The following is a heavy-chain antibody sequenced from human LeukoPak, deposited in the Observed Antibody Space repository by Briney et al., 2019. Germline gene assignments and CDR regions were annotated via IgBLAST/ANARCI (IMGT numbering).Heavy chain of an antibody. V-gene: IGHV1-2*02. J-gene: IGHJ4*02. CDR2: INPNSRGT. Sequence: ASVKVSCKASGYTFTGYYMHWVRQAPGQGLEGMGWINPNSRGTNYAQKFQGRVTMTRDTSISTASLELSRLRSDDTAVYYCARGRDGYNYLDYWGQGTLVTVSS. D-gene: IGHD5-24*01. CDR3: ARGRDGYNYLDY. CDR1: GYTFTGYY.